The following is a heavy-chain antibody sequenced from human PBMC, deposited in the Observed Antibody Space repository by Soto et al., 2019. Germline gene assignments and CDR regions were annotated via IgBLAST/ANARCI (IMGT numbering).Heavy chain of an antibody. V-gene: IGHV3-23*01. CDR3: AKVDDYVWGSYRPTNYYFDS. CDR2: ISGSGGST. Sequence: GSLRLSCPASVFTFSSYAMSWVRQAPGKGLEWVSAISGSGGSTYYADSVKGRFTISRDNSKNTLYLQMSSLRAEDTAVYYCAKVDDYVWGSYRPTNYYFDSWGRGTLVTVSS. D-gene: IGHD3-16*02. J-gene: IGHJ4*02. CDR1: VFTFSSYA.